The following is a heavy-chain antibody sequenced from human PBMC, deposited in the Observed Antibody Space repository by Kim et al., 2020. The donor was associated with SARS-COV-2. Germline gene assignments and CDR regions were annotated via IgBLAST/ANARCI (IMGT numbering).Heavy chain of an antibody. J-gene: IGHJ4*02. CDR3: ARGHPLDY. V-gene: IGHV4-31*03. CDR1: GGSIRSGGKF. CDR2: ISYSGNS. Sequence: SETLSLTCSVSGGSIRSGGKFWTWIRQHPSKGLEWIGYISYSGNSHYSPSLRSRVSISLQTSENQFSLELTSVTAADTAVYYWARGHPLDYWGQGILVTV.